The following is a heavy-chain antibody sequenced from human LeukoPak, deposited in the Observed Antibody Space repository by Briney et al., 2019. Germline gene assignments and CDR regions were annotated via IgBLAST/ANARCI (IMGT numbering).Heavy chain of an antibody. J-gene: IGHJ4*02. D-gene: IGHD6-19*01. CDR2: ISYDGSNI. CDR1: GFDFNNYV. CDR3: ARDQQWLLPYYFDY. V-gene: IGHV3-30*04. Sequence: GGSLRLSCAASGFDFNNYVMHWVRQAPGKGLEWVAVISYDGSNIYYSDSVKGRFTISRDNSKNTLYLQMNSLRAEDTAVYYCARDQQWLLPYYFDYWGQGTLVTVSS.